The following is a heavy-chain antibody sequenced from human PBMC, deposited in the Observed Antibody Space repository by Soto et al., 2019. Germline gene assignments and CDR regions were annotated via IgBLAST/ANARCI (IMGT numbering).Heavy chain of an antibody. D-gene: IGHD1-7*01. CDR1: GAYISGFS. Sequence: SETLSLTCRVSGAYISGFSWRWIRQPAGKGLEWIGRITINGNTQKNPSFKSRVTMSIDTSRNHFSLNLQSATAADTALYYCARETGENWTYEAHWGPGTLVTVS. CDR3: ARETGENWTYEAH. V-gene: IGHV4-4*07. J-gene: IGHJ1*01. CDR2: ITINGNT.